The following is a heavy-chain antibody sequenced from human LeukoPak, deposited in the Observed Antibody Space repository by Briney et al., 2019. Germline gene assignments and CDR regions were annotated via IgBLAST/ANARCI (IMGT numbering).Heavy chain of an antibody. D-gene: IGHD6-6*01. CDR2: ISWNSGSI. CDR1: GFTFDDYA. J-gene: IGHJ4*02. V-gene: IGHV3-9*01. Sequence: PGGSLRLSCAASGFTFDDYAMHWVRQAPGKGLEWVSGISWNSGSIGYADSVKGRFTISRDNAKNSLYLQMNSLRAEDTALYYCAKGTGFSSSSVSFDYWGQGTLVTVSS. CDR3: AKGTGFSSSSVSFDY.